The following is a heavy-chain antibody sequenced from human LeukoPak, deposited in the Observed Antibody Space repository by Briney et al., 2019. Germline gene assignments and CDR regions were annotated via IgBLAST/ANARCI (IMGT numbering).Heavy chain of an antibody. CDR1: GGSISSSNW. CDR2: IYHSGST. J-gene: IGHJ4*02. Sequence: SGTLSLTCAVSGGSISSSNWWSWVRQPPGKGLECIGEIYHSGSTNYNPSLKSRVTISVDKSKNQFSLKLSSVTAADTAVYYCARRLSSSMYYFDYWGQGTLVTVSS. CDR3: ARRLSSSMYYFDY. D-gene: IGHD6-6*01. V-gene: IGHV4-4*02.